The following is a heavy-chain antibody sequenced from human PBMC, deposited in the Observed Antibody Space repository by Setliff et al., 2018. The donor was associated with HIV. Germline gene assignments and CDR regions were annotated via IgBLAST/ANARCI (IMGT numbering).Heavy chain of an antibody. CDR1: GYTFTSYA. J-gene: IGHJ4*02. CDR3: ARAIPDYGDYYFDY. V-gene: IGHV1-3*01. D-gene: IGHD4-17*01. CDR2: ITVGDGNT. Sequence: ASVKVSCKASGYTFTSYAIHWVRQAPGQRLEWMGWITVGDGNTKYSQKFQGRVTITRDTSASTAYMELSSLRSEDTAVYYCARAIPDYGDYYFDYWGQGTLVTVSS.